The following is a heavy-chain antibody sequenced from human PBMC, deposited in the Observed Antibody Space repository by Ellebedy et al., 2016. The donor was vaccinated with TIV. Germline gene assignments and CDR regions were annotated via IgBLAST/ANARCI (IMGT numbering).Heavy chain of an antibody. D-gene: IGHD5-18*01. V-gene: IGHV3-74*01. Sequence: GESLKISCTASGFTFSSHWMHCVRQAPGKGLVWVSRISSDGSYTSYADSVKGRFTSSRDDSKNTAYLQMNSLKTEDTAVYYCTSGYSDAYPHWGQGTLVTVSS. J-gene: IGHJ4*02. CDR1: GFTFSSHW. CDR2: ISSDGSYT. CDR3: TSGYSDAYPH.